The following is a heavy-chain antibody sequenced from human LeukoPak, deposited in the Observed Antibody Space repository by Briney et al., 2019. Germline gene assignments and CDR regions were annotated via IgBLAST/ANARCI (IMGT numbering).Heavy chain of an antibody. D-gene: IGHD6-19*01. CDR1: GYTFTSYY. Sequence: GASVKVSCKASGYTFTSYYMHWVRQAPGQGLEWMGTINPSGGSTSYAQKFQGRVTMTRDMSTSTVYMELSSLRSEDTAVYYCARNRWLELKLHDAFDIWGQGTMVTVSS. J-gene: IGHJ3*02. V-gene: IGHV1-46*01. CDR2: INPSGGST. CDR3: ARNRWLELKLHDAFDI.